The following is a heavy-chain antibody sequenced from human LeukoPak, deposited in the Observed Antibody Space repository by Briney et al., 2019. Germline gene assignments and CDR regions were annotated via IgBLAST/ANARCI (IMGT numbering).Heavy chain of an antibody. CDR2: IYQSETA. D-gene: IGHD3-9*01. CDR3: ARTRYFDWLPPTVYMDV. V-gene: IGHV4-38-2*02. CDR1: GYSISSGYF. Sequence: PSETLSLTCTVSGYSISSGYFWGWMRQPPGKGLEWIGSIYQSETAHYNPSLKSRVTISVDTSKNQFSLKLRSVMAADTAVYYCARTRYFDWLPPTVYMDVWGKGTTVTISS. J-gene: IGHJ6*03.